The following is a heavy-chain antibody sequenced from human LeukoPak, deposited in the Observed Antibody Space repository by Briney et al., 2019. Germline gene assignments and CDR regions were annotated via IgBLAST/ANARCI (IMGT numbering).Heavy chain of an antibody. CDR3: AKDSGSYYPYFDY. CDR2: IRYDGSNK. Sequence: GGSLRLSCAASGFTFSSYGMHWVRQAPGKGLEWVAFIRYDGSNKYYADSVKGRFTISRDNSKNTLYLQMNSLRAEDTAVYYCAKDSGSYYPYFDYWGQGTLVTVSS. D-gene: IGHD1-26*01. V-gene: IGHV3-30*02. CDR1: GFTFSSYG. J-gene: IGHJ4*02.